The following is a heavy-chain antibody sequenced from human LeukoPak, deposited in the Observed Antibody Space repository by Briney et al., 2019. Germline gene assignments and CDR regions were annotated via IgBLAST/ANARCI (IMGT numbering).Heavy chain of an antibody. J-gene: IGHJ6*03. Sequence: SETLSLTCTVSGGSISSYYWSWIRQPAGKGLEWIGRIYTSGSTIYNPSLKSRVTMSIDTSKNQFSLKLSSVTAEDTAVYYCARGRYESTRLSAYYYYYMDVWGKGTTVTVSS. CDR3: ARGRYESTRLSAYYYYYMDV. CDR1: GGSISSYY. CDR2: IYTSGST. V-gene: IGHV4-4*07. D-gene: IGHD1-14*01.